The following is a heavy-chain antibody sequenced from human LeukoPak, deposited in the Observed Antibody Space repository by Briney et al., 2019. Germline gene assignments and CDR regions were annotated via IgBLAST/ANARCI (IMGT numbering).Heavy chain of an antibody. CDR3: ARSSGYYSSLFYMHV. J-gene: IGHJ6*03. D-gene: IGHD3-22*01. CDR2: ISYDGSNK. Sequence: GGSLRLSCAASGFTFSNYNMNWVRQAPGKGLEWVAVISYDGSNKYYADSVKGRFTISRDNSKNTLYLQMSSLRAEDTAVYYCARSSGYYSSLFYMHVWGKGTTVTVSS. V-gene: IGHV3-30*03. CDR1: GFTFSNYN.